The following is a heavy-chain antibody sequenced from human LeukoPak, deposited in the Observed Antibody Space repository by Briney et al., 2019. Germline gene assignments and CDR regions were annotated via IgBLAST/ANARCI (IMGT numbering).Heavy chain of an antibody. CDR2: IYYSGST. Sequence: SETLSLTCTVSGGSISSSNYYWGWIRQPPGKGLDWIGIIYYSGSTYYNPPLKSRVTISVDTSKNQFSLKLSSVTAADTAVYYCARVWQLADKFDYWGQGTLVTVSS. CDR1: GGSISSSNYY. V-gene: IGHV4-39*07. CDR3: ARVWQLADKFDY. J-gene: IGHJ4*02. D-gene: IGHD6-6*01.